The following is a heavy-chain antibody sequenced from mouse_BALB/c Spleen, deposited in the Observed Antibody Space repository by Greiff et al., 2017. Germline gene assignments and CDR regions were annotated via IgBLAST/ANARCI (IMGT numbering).Heavy chain of an antibody. CDR1: GFTFSSFG. CDR3: ARQDYYGSSYTLDY. V-gene: IGHV5-17*02. Sequence: EVQGVESGGGLVQPGGSRKLSCAASGFTFSSFGMHWVRQAPEKGLEWVAYISSGSSTIYYADTVKGRFTISRDNPKNTLFLQMTSLKSEDTAMYYCARQDYYGSSYTLDYWGQGTTLTVSS. J-gene: IGHJ2*01. CDR2: ISSGSSTI. D-gene: IGHD1-1*01.